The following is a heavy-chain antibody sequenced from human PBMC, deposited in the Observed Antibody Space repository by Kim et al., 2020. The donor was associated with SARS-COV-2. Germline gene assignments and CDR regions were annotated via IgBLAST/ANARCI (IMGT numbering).Heavy chain of an antibody. Sequence: SLRLSCAASGFTFSSYGMHWVRQAPGKGLEWVAVISYDGSNKYYADSVKGRFTISRDNSKNTLYLQMNSLRAEDTAVYYCARDNLYYDILTGYLPSYYYYYYGMDVWGQGTTVTVSS. J-gene: IGHJ6*02. D-gene: IGHD3-9*01. CDR3: ARDNLYYDILTGYLPSYYYYYYGMDV. V-gene: IGHV3-33*05. CDR2: ISYDGSNK. CDR1: GFTFSSYG.